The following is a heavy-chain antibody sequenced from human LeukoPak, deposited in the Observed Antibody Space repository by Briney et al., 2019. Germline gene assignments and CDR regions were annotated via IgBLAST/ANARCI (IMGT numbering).Heavy chain of an antibody. CDR2: IYYSGST. J-gene: IGHJ4*02. CDR3: ARGPTVRRDY. D-gene: IGHD3-10*01. V-gene: IGHV4-39*07. CDR1: GGSISSSSYY. Sequence: KPSETLSLTCTVSGGSISSSSYYWGWIRQPPGKGLEWIGSIYYSGSTYYNPSLKSRVTISVDRSKNQFSLKLSSVTAADTAVYYCARGPTVRRDYWGQGTLVTVSS.